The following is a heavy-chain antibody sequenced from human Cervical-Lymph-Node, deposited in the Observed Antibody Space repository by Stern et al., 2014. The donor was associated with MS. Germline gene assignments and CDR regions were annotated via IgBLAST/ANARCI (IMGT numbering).Heavy chain of an antibody. D-gene: IGHD6-19*01. J-gene: IGHJ4*02. Sequence: EVQLEESGGGLVQPGGSLRISCAASGFTFSDYVINWVRQAPGKGLEWVSSVSGNGVDTYYGDSVKCRFTISRDNSKNTLYLQMNSLRAEDTALYFCAKDVAVADPFYFDYWGQGTLVTVSS. CDR2: VSGNGVDT. V-gene: IGHV3-23*04. CDR1: GFTFSDYV. CDR3: AKDVAVADPFYFDY.